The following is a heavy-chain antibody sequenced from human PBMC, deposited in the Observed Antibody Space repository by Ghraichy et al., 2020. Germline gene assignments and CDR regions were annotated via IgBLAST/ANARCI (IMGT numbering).Heavy chain of an antibody. CDR1: GFTFSSYS. J-gene: IGHJ4*02. D-gene: IGHD5-18*01. Sequence: GGSLRLSCAASGFTFSSYSMNWVRQAPGKGLEWVSSISSSSSYIYYADSVTGRFTISRDNAKNALYLQMNSLRAEDTAVYYCAREDSYGYFDYWGQGTLVTVSS. V-gene: IGHV3-21*01. CDR3: AREDSYGYFDY. CDR2: ISSSSSYI.